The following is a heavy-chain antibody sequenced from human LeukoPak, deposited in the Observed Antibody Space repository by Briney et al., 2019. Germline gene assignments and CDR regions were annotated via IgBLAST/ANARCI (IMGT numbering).Heavy chain of an antibody. Sequence: GGSLRLSCAASGLTSNNAWMIWVRQAPGKGPEWVGRIKSKTDGETTDYAAPVKGRFTISRDDSKSTLYLQMNSLQTEDTAVYYCTTDDRHSDDYWGQGTLVTVSS. CDR2: IKSKTDGETT. CDR3: TTDDRHSDDY. J-gene: IGHJ4*02. CDR1: GLTSNNAW. V-gene: IGHV3-15*07. D-gene: IGHD3-22*01.